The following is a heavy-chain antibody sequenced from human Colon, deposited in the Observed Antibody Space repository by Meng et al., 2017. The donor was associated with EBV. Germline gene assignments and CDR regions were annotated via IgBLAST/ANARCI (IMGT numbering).Heavy chain of an antibody. D-gene: IGHD5-12*01. CDR1: CCSISSDDYY. CDR3: ATGRGYETYLQH. V-gene: IGHV4-30-4*01. CDR2: ISYNGIT. Sequence: GDLQKRGPRLVKPSHTLSLTCSVSCCSISSDDYYWSWIRQPPGKGLEWIGCISYNGITYYTPSLKSRVIISVDTSKNQSSLKLHSVTVADTAVYYCATGRGYETYLQHWGQGTLVTVSS. J-gene: IGHJ1*01.